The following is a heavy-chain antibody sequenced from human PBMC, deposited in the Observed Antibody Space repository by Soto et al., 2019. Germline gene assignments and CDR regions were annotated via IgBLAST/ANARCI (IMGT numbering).Heavy chain of an antibody. CDR2: IKRDGSEK. Sequence: GGSLRLSXAASGFTFSSYWMSWVRQAPGKGLEWVANIKRDGSEKYYVDSVKGRFTISRDNAKNSLYLQMNSLRAEDTAVYYCARDVSVGPYYYDSSGYLDYWGQGTLVTVSS. CDR1: GFTFSSYW. V-gene: IGHV3-7*01. D-gene: IGHD3-22*01. J-gene: IGHJ4*02. CDR3: ARDVSVGPYYYDSSGYLDY.